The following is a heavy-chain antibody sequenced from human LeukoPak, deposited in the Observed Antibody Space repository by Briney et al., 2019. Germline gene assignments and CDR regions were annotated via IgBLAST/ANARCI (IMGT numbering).Heavy chain of an antibody. CDR2: IYHSGST. D-gene: IGHD1-26*01. Sequence: KSSETLSLTCTVSGYSISSGYYWGWIRPPPGKGLEWIGSIYHSGSTYYNPSLKSRVTISVDTSKNQFSLKLSSVTAADTAVYYCARALSGSYYGWGYYFDYWGQGTLVTVSS. J-gene: IGHJ4*02. CDR3: ARALSGSYYGWGYYFDY. V-gene: IGHV4-38-2*02. CDR1: GYSISSGYY.